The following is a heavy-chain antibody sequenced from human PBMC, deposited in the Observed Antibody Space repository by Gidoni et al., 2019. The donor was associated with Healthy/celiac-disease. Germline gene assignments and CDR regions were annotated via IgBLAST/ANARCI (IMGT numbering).Heavy chain of an antibody. Sequence: EVQLVESGGGLVKRGGSLRLSCAASVFIFSSYSMNWVRQAPGKGLEWVSSISSSSSYIYYADSVKGRFTISRGNAKNSLYLQMNSLRAEDTAVYYCARSTGVNWYFDLWGRGTLVTVSS. CDR1: VFIFSSYS. V-gene: IGHV3-21*01. CDR3: ARSTGVNWYFDL. CDR2: ISSSSSYI. D-gene: IGHD7-27*01. J-gene: IGHJ2*01.